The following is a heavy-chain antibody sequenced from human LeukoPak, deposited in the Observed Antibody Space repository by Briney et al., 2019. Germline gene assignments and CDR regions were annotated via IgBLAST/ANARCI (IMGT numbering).Heavy chain of an antibody. CDR2: ISAYDGNI. CDR1: GGTFSSYA. V-gene: IGHV1-18*01. CDR3: ARTCPMMFCSSSFFDP. D-gene: IGHD2-2*01. Sequence: GASVNVSCKASGGTFSSYAITWVRQAPGQGLEWVGWISAYDGNINYAPKFQGRVAMTTDTSTNTAYMELRSLRSDDTAIYYCARTCPMMFCSSSFFDPWGQGTLVTVSS. J-gene: IGHJ5*02.